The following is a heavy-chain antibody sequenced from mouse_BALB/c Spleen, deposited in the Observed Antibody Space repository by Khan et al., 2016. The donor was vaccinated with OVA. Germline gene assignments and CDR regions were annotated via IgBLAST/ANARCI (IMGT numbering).Heavy chain of an antibody. V-gene: IGHV3-2*02. CDR1: GYSITSDYA. Sequence: EVQLQESGPGLVKPSQSLSLTCTVTGYSITSDYAWNWLRQFPGNKLEWMGFISYSGNTNYNPSLKSRISINRDTSKNQFFLQLNSVTTEDTATYYCARVYGGDFDYWGQGTTLTVSS. CDR3: ARVYGGDFDY. J-gene: IGHJ2*01. CDR2: ISYSGNT. D-gene: IGHD1-1*01.